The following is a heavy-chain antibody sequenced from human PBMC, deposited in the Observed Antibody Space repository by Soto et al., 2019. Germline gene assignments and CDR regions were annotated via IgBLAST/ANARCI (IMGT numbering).Heavy chain of an antibody. J-gene: IGHJ6*02. Sequence: GASVKVSCKASGYTFTGYYMHWVRQAPGQGLEWMGWINPNSGGTNYAQKFQGRVTMTRDTSISTAYMELSRLRSDDTAVYYCARSGSTIFGVVISGSDYYYGMGVWGQGTTVTVSS. CDR2: INPNSGGT. V-gene: IGHV1-2*02. CDR3: ARSGSTIFGVVISGSDYYYGMGV. CDR1: GYTFTGYY. D-gene: IGHD3-3*01.